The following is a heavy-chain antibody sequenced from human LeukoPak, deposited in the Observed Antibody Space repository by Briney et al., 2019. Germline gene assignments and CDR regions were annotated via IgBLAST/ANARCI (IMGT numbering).Heavy chain of an antibody. D-gene: IGHD3-16*01. CDR3: ARKVPYTLRSEDY. V-gene: IGHV4-34*01. J-gene: IGHJ4*02. CDR2: INHSGST. CDR1: GGSFSGYY. Sequence: PSETLSLTCAVYGGSFSGYYWSWIRQPPGKGLEWIGEINHSGSTNYNPSLKSRVTISVDTSKNQFSLKLSSVTAADTAVYYCARKVPYTLRSEDYWGQGTLVTVSS.